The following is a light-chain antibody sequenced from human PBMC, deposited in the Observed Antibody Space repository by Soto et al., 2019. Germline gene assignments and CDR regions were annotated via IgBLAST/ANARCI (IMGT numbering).Light chain of an antibody. Sequence: QSVLTQPPSVSAAPGQKVTISCSGSSSNIGNNYVSWYQQLPGTAPKLLIYDNNKRPSGIPDRFSGSKSGTSATLGITGLQTGGEADYYCGTWDSSLSVVYVFGTGTKLTVL. V-gene: IGLV1-51*01. CDR3: GTWDSSLSVVYV. CDR1: SSNIGNNY. CDR2: DNN. J-gene: IGLJ1*01.